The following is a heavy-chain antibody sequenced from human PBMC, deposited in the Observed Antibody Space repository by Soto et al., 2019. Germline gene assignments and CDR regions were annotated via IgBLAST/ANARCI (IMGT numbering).Heavy chain of an antibody. V-gene: IGHV3-23*01. D-gene: IGHD3-22*01. J-gene: IGHJ4*02. CDR2: VSVSGGTT. CDR3: AKGRYYYDSSGYRLFDY. CDR1: GFMFNNYA. Sequence: PGGSLRLSCAASGFMFNNYAMSWVRQAPGKGLEWASTVSVSGGTTYYADSLKGRFTISRDNSKKTVYLQMNRLRADDTAIYYCAKGRYYYDSSGYRLFDYWGQGTLVTVSS.